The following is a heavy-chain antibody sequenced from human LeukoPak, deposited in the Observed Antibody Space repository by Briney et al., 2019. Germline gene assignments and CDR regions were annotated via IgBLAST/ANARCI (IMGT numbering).Heavy chain of an antibody. CDR1: GYTFTSYY. CDR2: INPSGGST. D-gene: IGHD6-19*01. Sequence: ASVKVSCKASGYTFTSYYMHWVRQAPGQGLEWMGIINPSGGSTSYAQKFQGRVTMTRDTSTSTAYMELRSLRSDDTAVYYCARGTWKHSSGWYADYWGQGTLVTVSS. CDR3: ARGTWKHSSGWYADY. J-gene: IGHJ4*02. V-gene: IGHV1-46*01.